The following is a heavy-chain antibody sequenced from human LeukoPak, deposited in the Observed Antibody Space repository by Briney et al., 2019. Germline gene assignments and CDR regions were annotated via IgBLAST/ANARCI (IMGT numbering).Heavy chain of an antibody. D-gene: IGHD2-2*01. CDR1: GGSLRSYY. CDR2: IYYSGST. J-gene: IGHJ6*02. Sequence: FETPSLTSTVSGGSLRSYYLGWVRQPPREGLEWIGDIYYSGSTNYNPSLKSRVAISVDTSKNQFSLKLSSVTAADTAVYYCARRSAPAGSDYYYYGMDVWGQGTTVTVSS. CDR3: ARRSAPAGSDYYYYGMDV. V-gene: IGHV4-59*08.